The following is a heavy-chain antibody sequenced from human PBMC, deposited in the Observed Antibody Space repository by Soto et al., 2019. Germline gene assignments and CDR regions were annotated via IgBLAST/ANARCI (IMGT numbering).Heavy chain of an antibody. D-gene: IGHD6-13*01. CDR2: INPSGGST. J-gene: IGHJ1*01. Sequence: GASVKVSCKTSGYTFTYYYMHWVRQAPGQGLEWMGIINPSGGSTTYAQKFQGRVSMTRDTSTSAAYMELSSVRSEDTAVHYGARETTVAVVAAGKRNPIGDWG. CDR3: ARETTVAVVAAGKRNPIGD. V-gene: IGHV1-46*01. CDR1: GYTFTYYY.